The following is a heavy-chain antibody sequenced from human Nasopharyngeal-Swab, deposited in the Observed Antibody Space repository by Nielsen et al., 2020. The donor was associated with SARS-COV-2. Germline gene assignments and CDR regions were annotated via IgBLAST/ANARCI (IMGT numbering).Heavy chain of an antibody. V-gene: IGHV3-73*01. CDR2: ISSKGNNYAT. CDR3: TRCGGGCYSGRDY. J-gene: IGHJ4*02. D-gene: IGHD2-15*01. CDR1: GFTFSDSA. Sequence: GESLKISCAASGFTFSDSAIHWVRQASGKGLEWVGRISSKGNNYATEDSASVKGRFIIFRDDTTNTAYLQMNSLKTEDTAMYYCTRCGGGCYSGRDYWGQGTLVTVSS.